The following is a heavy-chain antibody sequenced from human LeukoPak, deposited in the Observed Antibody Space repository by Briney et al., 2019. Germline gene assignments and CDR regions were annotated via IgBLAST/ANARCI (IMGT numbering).Heavy chain of an antibody. CDR3: ARDGIVSRGGYYYYYYMDV. CDR1: GFTFSSYA. V-gene: IGHV3-30*04. CDR2: ISYDGSNK. J-gene: IGHJ6*03. Sequence: PGGSLRLSCAASGFTFSSYAMHWVRQAPGKGLEWVAVISYDGSNKYYADSVKGRFTISRDNSKNTLYLQMNSLGAEDTAVYYCARDGIVSRGGYYYYYYMDVWGKGTTVTVSS. D-gene: IGHD3-10*01.